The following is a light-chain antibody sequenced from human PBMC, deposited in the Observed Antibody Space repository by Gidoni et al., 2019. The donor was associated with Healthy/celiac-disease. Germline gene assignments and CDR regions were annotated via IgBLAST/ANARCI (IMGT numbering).Light chain of an antibody. V-gene: IGLV3-19*01. CDR3: NSRDSSGNHLEV. CDR2: GKN. CDR1: SLRSYY. J-gene: IGLJ2*01. Sequence: SSELTQDPAVSVALGQTVRITCPGDSLRSYYASWYQQKPGQAPVLVIYGKNNRSSGIPDRFSGSSSGNTASLTITGAQAEDEADYYCNSRDSSGNHLEVFGGGTKLTVL.